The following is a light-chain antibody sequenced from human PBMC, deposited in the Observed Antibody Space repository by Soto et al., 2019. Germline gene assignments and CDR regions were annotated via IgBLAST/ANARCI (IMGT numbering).Light chain of an antibody. V-gene: IGKV3-15*01. Sequence: EIVITQSPATLSVSPGEGATLSCRASHSVSSNLAWYQQKPGQAPRLLIYGASTRATGFPARFSGSGSGTEFTLTISSLQSVDFAVYYCQQYNNWPITFGQGTRLEIK. CDR3: QQYNNWPIT. CDR1: HSVSSN. CDR2: GAS. J-gene: IGKJ5*01.